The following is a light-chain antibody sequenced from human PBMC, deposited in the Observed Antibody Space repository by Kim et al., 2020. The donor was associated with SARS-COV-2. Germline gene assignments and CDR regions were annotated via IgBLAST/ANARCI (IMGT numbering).Light chain of an antibody. CDR2: DAS. CDR3: QQRSNWPRMYT. J-gene: IGKJ2*01. Sequence: EIVLTQSPATLSLSPGERATLSCRASQSVSSYLAWYQQKPGQAPRLLIYDASNRATGIPARFSGSGSGTDFTLSISSLEPEDFEVYYCQQRSNWPRMYTFGQGTKLEI. CDR1: QSVSSY. V-gene: IGKV3-11*01.